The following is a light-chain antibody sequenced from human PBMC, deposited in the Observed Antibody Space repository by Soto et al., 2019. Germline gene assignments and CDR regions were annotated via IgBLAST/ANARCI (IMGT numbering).Light chain of an antibody. Sequence: DIQMTQSPSTLSASVGDRVTITCRASQSISTWLAWYQQKPGKAPKLLISQASTLEGGVPSRFSGSGSGAEFTLTISSLQPDDLATYYCQHYGTYPWTFGQGTKVEIK. CDR2: QAS. CDR3: QHYGTYPWT. CDR1: QSISTW. J-gene: IGKJ1*01. V-gene: IGKV1-5*03.